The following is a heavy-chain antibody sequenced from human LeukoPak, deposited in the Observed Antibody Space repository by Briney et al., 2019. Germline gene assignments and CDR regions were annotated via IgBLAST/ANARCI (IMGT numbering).Heavy chain of an antibody. CDR2: ISAYNGNT. J-gene: IGHJ3*02. CDR1: GYTFTSYG. CDR3: ARERYATEYDAFDI. D-gene: IGHD5-12*01. Sequence: GASVKVSCKASGYTFTSYGISWVRQAPGQGLEWMGWISAYNGNTNYAQKLQGRVTMTTDTSTSTAYMELRSLRSDDTAVYYCARERYATEYDAFDIWGQGTMVTVSS. V-gene: IGHV1-18*01.